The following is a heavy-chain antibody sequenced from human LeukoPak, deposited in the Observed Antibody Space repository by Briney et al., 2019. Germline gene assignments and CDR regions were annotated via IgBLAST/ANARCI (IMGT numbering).Heavy chain of an antibody. Sequence: SETLSLTCTVSGYSISSGYYWGWIRQPPGKGLEWIGSIYHSGSTYYNPSLKSRVTTSVDTSKNQFSLKLSSVTAADTAVYYCARGDKQQSRDIVVVVAASWFDPWGQGTLVTVSS. CDR2: IYHSGST. CDR1: GYSISSGYY. D-gene: IGHD2-15*01. J-gene: IGHJ5*02. V-gene: IGHV4-38-2*02. CDR3: ARGDKQQSRDIVVVVAASWFDP.